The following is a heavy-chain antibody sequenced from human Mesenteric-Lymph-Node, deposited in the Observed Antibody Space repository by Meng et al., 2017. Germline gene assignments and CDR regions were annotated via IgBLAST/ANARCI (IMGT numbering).Heavy chain of an antibody. Sequence: GESLKISCTASGFTFGDYAMSWVRQAPGKGLEWVGFIRSKAYGGTTEYAASVKGRFTISRDDSKSIAYLQMNSLRAEDTAVYYCARSIAAANIHYYYYYGMDVWGQGTTVTVSS. CDR3: ARSIAAANIHYYYYYGMDV. D-gene: IGHD6-13*01. V-gene: IGHV3-49*04. J-gene: IGHJ6*02. CDR2: IRSKAYGGTT. CDR1: GFTFGDYA.